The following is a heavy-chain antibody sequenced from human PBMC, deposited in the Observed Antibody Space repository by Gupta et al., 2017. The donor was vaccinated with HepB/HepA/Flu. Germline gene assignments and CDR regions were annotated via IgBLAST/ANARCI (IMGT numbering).Heavy chain of an antibody. CDR2: ISWNSGSI. D-gene: IGHD6-13*01. CDR1: GFTLDDYA. CDR3: AKADAEAAAGNLDY. Sequence: EVQLVESGGGLVQPGRSLSLSCAAYGFTLDDYAMPWVRQAPGKGLEWGSGISWNSGSIGYADSVKGRFTISRDNAKNSLYLQMNSLRAEDTALYYCAKADAEAAAGNLDYWGQGTLVTVSS. V-gene: IGHV3-9*01. J-gene: IGHJ4*02.